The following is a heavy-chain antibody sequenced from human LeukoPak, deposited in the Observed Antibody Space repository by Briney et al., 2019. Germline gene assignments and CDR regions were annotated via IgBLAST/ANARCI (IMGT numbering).Heavy chain of an antibody. J-gene: IGHJ5*02. D-gene: IGHD3-10*01. V-gene: IGHV3-30-3*01. CDR3: ARDSSTMVRGVIGGWFDP. CDR2: ISYDGSNK. CDR1: GFTFSSYA. Sequence: HTGGSLRLSCAASGFTFSSYAMHWVRQAPGKGLEWVAVISYDGSNKYYADSVKGRFTISRDNSKNTLYLQMNSLRAEDTAVYYCARDSSTMVRGVIGGWFDPWGQGTLVTVSS.